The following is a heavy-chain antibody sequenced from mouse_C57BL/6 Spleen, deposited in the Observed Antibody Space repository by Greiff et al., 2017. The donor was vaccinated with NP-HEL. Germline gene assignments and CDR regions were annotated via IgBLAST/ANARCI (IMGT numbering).Heavy chain of an antibody. D-gene: IGHD4-1*01. J-gene: IGHJ3*01. CDR3: ARLGPFAY. CDR2: IDPEDGET. V-gene: IGHV14-2*01. Sequence: VQLQQAGAELVKPGGSVQLSCPASGFNIKDYYMHWVKQRTEKGLGGIGRIDPEDGETKYAPKFQGNATSTADTSSNTAYRQLSSLTSEDTAVYYCARLGPFAYWGQGTLVTVSA. CDR1: GFNIKDYY.